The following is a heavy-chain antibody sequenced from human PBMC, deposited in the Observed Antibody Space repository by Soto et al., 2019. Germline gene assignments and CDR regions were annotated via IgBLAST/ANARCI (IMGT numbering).Heavy chain of an antibody. CDR2: TFYGGNT. Sequence: SETLSLTCTVSGVSISSSSFYWGWIRQPPGEGLEWIGSTFYGGNTFYNSSLKSRLTIYVDTSKNQFSLTLNSVTAADTAVYFCARQQTNNYGSGKPFDYWGQGILVTVSS. V-gene: IGHV4-39*01. CDR1: GVSISSSSFY. D-gene: IGHD3-10*01. J-gene: IGHJ4*01. CDR3: ARQQTNNYGSGKPFDY.